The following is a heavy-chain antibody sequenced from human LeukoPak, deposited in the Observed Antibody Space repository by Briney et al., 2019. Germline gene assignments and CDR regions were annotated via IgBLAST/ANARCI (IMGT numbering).Heavy chain of an antibody. CDR2: INPSGGST. J-gene: IGHJ4*02. Sequence: GASVTVSCKASGYTFTSYYMHWVRQAPGQGLEWMGIINPSGGSTSYAQKFQGRVTMSRDTSTSTVYMELSSLRSEDTAVYYCARGPGFGVVFAPLDFDYWGQGTLVTVSS. CDR1: GYTFTSYY. D-gene: IGHD3-3*01. CDR3: ARGPGFGVVFAPLDFDY. V-gene: IGHV1-46*03.